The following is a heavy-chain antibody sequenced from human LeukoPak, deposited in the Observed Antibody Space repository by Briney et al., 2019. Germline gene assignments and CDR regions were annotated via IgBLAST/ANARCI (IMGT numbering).Heavy chain of an antibody. CDR3: AKDQAGTTGTTGLVY. V-gene: IGHV3-23*01. CDR1: GFTFSSYA. D-gene: IGHD1-1*01. CDR2: ISGSGGST. J-gene: IGHJ4*02. Sequence: RPGGSLRLSCAASGFTFSSYAMSWVRQAPGKGLEWVSAISGSGGSTYYADSVKGRFTISRDNSKNTLYLQMNSLRAEDTAVYYCAKDQAGTTGTTGLVYWGQGTLVTVSS.